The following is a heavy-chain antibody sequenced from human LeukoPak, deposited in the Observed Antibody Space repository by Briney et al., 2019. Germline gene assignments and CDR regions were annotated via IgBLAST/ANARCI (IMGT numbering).Heavy chain of an antibody. CDR2: ISAYGGRT. V-gene: IGHV3-23*01. D-gene: IGHD2-15*01. CDR1: GSTFSGYA. CDR3: ARGIYCSGGSCYSGYYYGVDV. J-gene: IGHJ6*04. Sequence: PGGSLRLSCAASGSTFSGYAMTWVRQAPGKGLEWVSGISAYGGRTYFTDSVKGRFTISRDNAKNSLYLEMNSLRAEDTALYYCARGIYCSGGSCYSGYYYGVDVWGKGTTVTVSS.